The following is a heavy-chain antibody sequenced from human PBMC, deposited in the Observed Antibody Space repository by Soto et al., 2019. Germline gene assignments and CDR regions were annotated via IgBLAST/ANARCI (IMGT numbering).Heavy chain of an antibody. CDR3: ARTRQPWAGSGLDV. CDR2: IYNSGSP. D-gene: IGHD3-10*01. J-gene: IGHJ6*02. Sequence: SDTLSLTCTVSGGSIGSYRWTWIRQSPGKRLEWIGYIYNSGSPNYNPSLKSRVTISVDTSKDQFSLKLNSVTPADTAVYYCARTRQPWAGSGLDVWGPGTTVTGS. CDR1: GGSIGSYR. V-gene: IGHV4-59*01.